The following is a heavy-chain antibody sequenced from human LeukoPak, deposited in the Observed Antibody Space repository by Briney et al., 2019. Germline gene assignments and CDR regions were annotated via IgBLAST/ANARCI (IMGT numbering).Heavy chain of an antibody. CDR1: GGTFSSYA. CDR2: IIPIFGTA. J-gene: IGHJ3*02. CDR3: AREAPYNWNDDAFDI. V-gene: IGHV1-69*05. Sequence: SVKVSCKASGGTFSSYAISWVRQAPGQGLEWMGRIIPIFGTANYAQKFQGRVTITTDESTSTAYMELTSLRSEDTAVYYCAREAPYNWNDDAFDIWGQGTMVTVSS. D-gene: IGHD1-20*01.